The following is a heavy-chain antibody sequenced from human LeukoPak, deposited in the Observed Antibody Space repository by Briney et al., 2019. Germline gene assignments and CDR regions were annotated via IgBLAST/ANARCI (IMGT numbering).Heavy chain of an antibody. D-gene: IGHD1-26*01. CDR3: AAGPLVGATTIDAFDI. Sequence: TSVKVSCKASGFTFTSSAVQWVRQARGQRLEWIGWIVVGSGNTNYAQKFQERVTITRDMSTSTAYMELSSLRSEDTAVYYCAAGPLVGATTIDAFDIWGQGAMVTVSS. J-gene: IGHJ3*02. V-gene: IGHV1-58*01. CDR1: GFTFTSSA. CDR2: IVVGSGNT.